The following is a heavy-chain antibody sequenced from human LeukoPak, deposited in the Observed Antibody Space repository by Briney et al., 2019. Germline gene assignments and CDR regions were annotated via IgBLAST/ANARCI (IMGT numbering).Heavy chain of an antibody. CDR3: AKDLSPYNWNEIGEY. CDR2: ISGSGGST. D-gene: IGHD1-1*01. CDR1: GFTFSSYA. Sequence: GGSLRLSCAASGFTFSSYAMSWVRQAPGKGLEWGSAISGSGGSTYYADSVKGRFTISRDNSKTTLYLQMTSLRAEDTAVYYCAKDLSPYNWNEIGEYWGQGTLVTVSS. J-gene: IGHJ4*02. V-gene: IGHV3-23*01.